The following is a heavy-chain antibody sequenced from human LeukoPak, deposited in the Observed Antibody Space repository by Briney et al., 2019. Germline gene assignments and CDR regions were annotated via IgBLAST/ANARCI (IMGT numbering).Heavy chain of an antibody. Sequence: GGSLRLSCAASGFTFSGYGMHWVRQAPGKGLEWVAFIRYDGSNKYYADSVKGRFTISRDNPKNTLYLQMNSLRAEDTAVYYCAKLWFGELSGMDVWGQGTTVTVSS. CDR2: IRYDGSNK. CDR3: AKLWFGELSGMDV. CDR1: GFTFSGYG. D-gene: IGHD3-10*01. J-gene: IGHJ6*02. V-gene: IGHV3-30*02.